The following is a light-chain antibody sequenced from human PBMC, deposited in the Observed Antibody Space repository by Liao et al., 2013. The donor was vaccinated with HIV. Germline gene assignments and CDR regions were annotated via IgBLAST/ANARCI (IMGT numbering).Light chain of an antibody. CDR2: QDS. V-gene: IGLV3-1*01. Sequence: SYELTQPPSVSVSPGQTASITCSGDKLGDKFACWYQQKPGQSPVLVIYQDSKRPSGISERFSGSNSGNTATLTISRVEAGDEADYYCQVWDSSSDHWLFGGGTKLTVL. CDR1: KLGDKF. CDR3: QVWDSSSDHWL. J-gene: IGLJ3*02.